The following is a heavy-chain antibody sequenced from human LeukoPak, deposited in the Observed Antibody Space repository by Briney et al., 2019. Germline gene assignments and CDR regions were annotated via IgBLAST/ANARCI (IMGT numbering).Heavy chain of an antibody. CDR1: GFTFDAYA. Sequence: GGSLRLSCAASGFTFDAYAMHWVRQAPGKGLEWVSVSNGDGGSTYNGGSVKGRFTISRDNSKNSLFLKMNSLTTEDTALYYCGRDLSGVVGASIDWGQGTLVTVSS. J-gene: IGHJ4*02. CDR3: GRDLSGVVGASID. D-gene: IGHD1-26*01. CDR2: SNGDGGST. V-gene: IGHV3-43*02.